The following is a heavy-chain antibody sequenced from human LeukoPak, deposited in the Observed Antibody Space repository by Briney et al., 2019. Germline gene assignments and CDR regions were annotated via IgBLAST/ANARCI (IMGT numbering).Heavy chain of an antibody. CDR2: IDPSDSYT. CDR3: ARRVVVPTAGSFDP. Sequence: GESLQISCQGSGYRFTNYWISWVRQLPGKGLEWMGRIDPSDSYTSYSPSFQGHVTISVDKSISTAYLQWSSLEASDTAMYYCARRVVVPTAGSFDPWGQGTLVIVSS. J-gene: IGHJ5*02. D-gene: IGHD2-2*01. V-gene: IGHV5-10-1*01. CDR1: GYRFTNYW.